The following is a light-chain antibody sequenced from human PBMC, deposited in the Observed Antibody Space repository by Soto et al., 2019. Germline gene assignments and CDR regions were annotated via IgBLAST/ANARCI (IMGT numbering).Light chain of an antibody. V-gene: IGLV2-23*01. CDR1: SSDVGSYNL. J-gene: IGLJ1*01. CDR3: CSYAGSSV. CDR2: EGS. Sequence: QSALTQPASVSGSPGQSITISCTGTSSDVGSYNLVSWYQQHPGKAPKLMIYEGSKRPSGVSNRFSGYKSGNTASLTISGLQAEDEADYYCCSYAGSSVFGTGTKVTVL.